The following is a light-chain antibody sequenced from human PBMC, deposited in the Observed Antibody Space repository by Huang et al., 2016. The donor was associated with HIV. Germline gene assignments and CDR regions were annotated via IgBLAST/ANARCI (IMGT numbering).Light chain of an antibody. J-gene: IGKJ1*01. Sequence: EIVMTQSPVTLSVSPGERATLSCRASQSVSSNLAWYQQKPGQAPSLLIYAASTRATGSPARFSGSGSGTEFTLTISSLQSEDFAVYYCQQYNNWPRTFGQGTKVEIK. V-gene: IGKV3-15*01. CDR1: QSVSSN. CDR2: AAS. CDR3: QQYNNWPRT.